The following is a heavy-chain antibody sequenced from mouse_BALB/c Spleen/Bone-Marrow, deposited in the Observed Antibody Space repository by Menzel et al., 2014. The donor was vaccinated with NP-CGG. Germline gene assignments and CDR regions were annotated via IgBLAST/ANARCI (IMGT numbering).Heavy chain of an antibody. CDR3: TREEDYDGNYKFAY. V-gene: IGHV5-6-4*01. CDR1: GFTFSTYI. J-gene: IGHJ3*01. CDR2: ISSGGRYI. Sequence: EVQRVGSGGDLVKPGGSLKLSCAASGFTFSTYIMSWVRQTPEKRLEWVATISSGGRYIFYPDSVKGRFTLSRDNAKNTLYLQMSSLRSDDTAMYYCTREEDYDGNYKFAYWGQGTLVTVSA. D-gene: IGHD2-3*01.